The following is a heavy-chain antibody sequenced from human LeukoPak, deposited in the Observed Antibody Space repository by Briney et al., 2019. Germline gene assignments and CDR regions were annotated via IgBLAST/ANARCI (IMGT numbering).Heavy chain of an antibody. Sequence: GGSLRLSCAASRFTFSTYSMNWVRQAPGKGLEWISYTSSGSGTIYYADSVTGRFTISRDNAKDSLYLQMNSLRAEDTAVYYCARDSSYGSGNYMDVWGKGTTVTVSS. CDR1: RFTFSTYS. D-gene: IGHD3-10*01. V-gene: IGHV3-48*01. CDR2: TSSGSGTI. J-gene: IGHJ6*03. CDR3: ARDSSYGSGNYMDV.